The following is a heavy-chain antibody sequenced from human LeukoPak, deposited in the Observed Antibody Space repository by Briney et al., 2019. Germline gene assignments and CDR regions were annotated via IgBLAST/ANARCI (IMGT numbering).Heavy chain of an antibody. V-gene: IGHV4-59*12. D-gene: IGHD3-22*01. CDR1: GGSISFYY. CDR3: ARDSGGRDYYDSSGYSDAFDI. Sequence: SETLSLTCTVSGGSISFYYWNWIRQPPGKGLEWIGSIYYSGSTYYNPSLKSRVTISVDTSKNQFSLKLSSVTAADTAVYYCARDSGGRDYYDSSGYSDAFDIWGQGTMVTVSS. J-gene: IGHJ3*02. CDR2: IYYSGST.